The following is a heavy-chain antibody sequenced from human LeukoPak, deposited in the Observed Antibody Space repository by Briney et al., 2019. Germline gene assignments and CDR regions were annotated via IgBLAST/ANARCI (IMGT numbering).Heavy chain of an antibody. CDR3: ARELLELSGLGNFDS. CDR1: GFSFSYYY. V-gene: IGHV3-11*01. Sequence: GESLRLSCAASGFSFSYYYMSWIRQSPGKGLEWIAYISGSGTSIFDADFVKGRFSISRDNAKNTLYLQMNTLRPEDTAIYYCARELLELSGLGNFDSWGQGTLVTVSS. J-gene: IGHJ4*02. D-gene: IGHD3-16*01. CDR2: ISGSGTSI.